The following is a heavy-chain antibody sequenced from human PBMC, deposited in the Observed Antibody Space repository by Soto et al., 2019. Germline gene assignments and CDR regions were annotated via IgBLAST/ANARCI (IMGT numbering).Heavy chain of an antibody. Sequence: QVQLVQSGAEVKKPGSSVKVSCKASGGTFSSYAIDWVRQAPGQGLEWMGGIIPIFGTADYAQKLQGRVTITADESTSTAYMALSSLRSEDTAVYYCARGQTGGGWGYYFDYWGQGTLVTVSS. D-gene: IGHD3-16*01. CDR3: ARGQTGGGWGYYFDY. CDR1: GGTFSSYA. V-gene: IGHV1-69*12. J-gene: IGHJ4*02. CDR2: IIPIFGTA.